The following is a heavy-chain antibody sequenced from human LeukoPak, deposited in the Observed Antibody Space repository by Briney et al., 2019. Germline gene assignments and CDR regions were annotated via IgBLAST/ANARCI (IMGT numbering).Heavy chain of an antibody. CDR1: GGTFSSYG. J-gene: IGHJ5*02. Sequence: GASVKVSCKTSGGTFSSYGISWVRRAPGQGLEWMGGIIPIFHTAKYAQKFQGRVTITADESTNTVYMELSSLRSDDTAVYYCARSDWGRWFDPWGQGTQVTVSS. D-gene: IGHD3-16*01. CDR2: IIPIFHTA. V-gene: IGHV1-69*13. CDR3: ARSDWGRWFDP.